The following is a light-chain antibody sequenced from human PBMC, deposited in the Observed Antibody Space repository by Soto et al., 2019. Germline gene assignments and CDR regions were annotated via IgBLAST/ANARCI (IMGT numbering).Light chain of an antibody. V-gene: IGLV1-51*01. CDR3: GKWDSSRSDYV. CDR2: DNN. CDR1: SSNIGNNY. J-gene: IGLJ1*01. Sequence: QSVLTQPPSVSAAPGQKVTISCSGSSSNIGNNYVSRYQQLPGTAPKLLIYDNNKRPSGVTDRFSCSKCGTAATLGITGRQTGDEAADCCGKWDSSRSDYVFGTGTKLTVL.